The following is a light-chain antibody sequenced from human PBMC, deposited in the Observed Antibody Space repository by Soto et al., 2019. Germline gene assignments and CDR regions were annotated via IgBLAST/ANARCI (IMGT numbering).Light chain of an antibody. CDR1: QDISNY. V-gene: IGKV1-33*01. J-gene: IGKJ3*01. Sequence: DIQMTQSPSSLSASVGDRVTITCQASQDISNYLNWYQQKLGKAPKLLIYDASNLERGVPSRFSGSGSGTEFIFTISSLQPEDIATYYCQQYDTLSFTFGPGTKVDIK. CDR3: QQYDTLSFT. CDR2: DAS.